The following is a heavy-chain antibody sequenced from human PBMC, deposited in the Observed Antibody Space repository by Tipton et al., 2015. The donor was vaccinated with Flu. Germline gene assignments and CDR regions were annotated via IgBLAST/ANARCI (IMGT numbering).Heavy chain of an antibody. V-gene: IGHV4-61*02. J-gene: IGHJ4*02. CDR2: IYTSGST. CDR1: GGSISSGSYY. Sequence: GLVKPSETLSLTCTVSGGSISSGSYYWSWIRQPAGKGLEWIGRIYTSGSTNYNPSLKSRVTISVDTSKNQFSLKLSSVTAADTAVYYCARVENYYDSSGYANDYWGQGTLVTVSS. CDR3: ARVENYYDSSGYANDY. D-gene: IGHD3-22*01.